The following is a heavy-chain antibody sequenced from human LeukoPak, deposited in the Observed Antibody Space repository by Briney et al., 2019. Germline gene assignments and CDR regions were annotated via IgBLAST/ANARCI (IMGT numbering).Heavy chain of an antibody. CDR3: VRGGFDFWSGHALNH. Sequence: GGSLRLSCAASGFAFSNHWMHWIRQSPGKGLAWVSFVNMDGSRVSYADSVRGRFTISRDNAKKSLYLEMNTLRADDTAVYYCVRGGFDFWSGHALNHRGQGTLVTVSS. CDR1: GFAFSNHW. D-gene: IGHD3-3*01. CDR2: VNMDGSRV. J-gene: IGHJ4*02. V-gene: IGHV3-74*01.